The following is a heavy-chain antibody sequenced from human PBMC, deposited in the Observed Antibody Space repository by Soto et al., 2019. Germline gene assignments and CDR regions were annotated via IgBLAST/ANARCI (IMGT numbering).Heavy chain of an antibody. D-gene: IGHD3-16*02. Sequence: EVQLVESGGGLVQPGGSLRLSCAASGFTFSSYLMPWVRQAPGKGLEWVAIIKPDGSEKYYEDSVKGRFTISRDNAKTSLYLQMNSLRVEDTAVYYCARPRYRGMDVWGQGTTVTVSS. J-gene: IGHJ6*02. CDR3: ARPRYRGMDV. CDR2: IKPDGSEK. CDR1: GFTFSSYL. V-gene: IGHV3-7*05.